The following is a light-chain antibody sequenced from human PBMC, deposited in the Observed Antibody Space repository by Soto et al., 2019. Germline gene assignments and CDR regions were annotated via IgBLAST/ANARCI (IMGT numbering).Light chain of an antibody. CDR2: GAS. CDR3: QQYNNSPPT. J-gene: IGKJ1*01. Sequence: EIVMTQSPATLSVSPGERATLSSRASQSVSGSLAWYQQKPGQAPRLLIYGASTRATGIPARFSGSGSGTEFTLTISSLHSEDFAVYYCQQYNNSPPTFGQGTKVEI. CDR1: QSVSGS. V-gene: IGKV3D-15*01.